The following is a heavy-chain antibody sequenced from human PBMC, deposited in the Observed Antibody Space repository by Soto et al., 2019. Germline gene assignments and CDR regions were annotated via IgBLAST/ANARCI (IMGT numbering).Heavy chain of an antibody. CDR1: GYTFTRYG. D-gene: IGHD3-9*01. CDR3: ARGLSIDYNWFDP. J-gene: IGHJ5*02. Sequence: GASVKVSCTASGYTFTRYGINWVRQAPGQGLEWMGWISGYNGNTNYAQKLQGRVTMTTDTSTSTVFMELRSLRSDDTAVYYCARGLSIDYNWFDPWGQGTLVTVSS. V-gene: IGHV1-18*01. CDR2: ISGYNGNT.